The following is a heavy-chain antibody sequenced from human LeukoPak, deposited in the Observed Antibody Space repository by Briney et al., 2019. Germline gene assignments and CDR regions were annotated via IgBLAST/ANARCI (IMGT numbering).Heavy chain of an antibody. D-gene: IGHD6-13*01. CDR2: ISSSKSLI. J-gene: IGHJ4*02. V-gene: IGHV3-21*01. CDR1: GFTFSSYS. Sequence: GGSLRLSCAASGFTFSSYSMNWVRQAPGKGLEWVSSISSSKSLIYYADSLKGRFTISRDNAKNSLYLQMNSLRAEDTAVYYCVRSGSNSWYADYWGQGTLVTVSS. CDR3: VRSGSNSWYADY.